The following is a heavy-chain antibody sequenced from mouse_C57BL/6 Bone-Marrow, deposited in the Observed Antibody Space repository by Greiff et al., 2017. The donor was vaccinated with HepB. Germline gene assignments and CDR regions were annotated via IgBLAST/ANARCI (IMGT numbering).Heavy chain of an antibody. CDR3: AREGYYREWFAY. J-gene: IGHJ3*01. CDR2: INPNNGGT. V-gene: IGHV1-26*01. CDR1: GYTFTDYY. Sequence: EVQLQQSGPELVKPGASVKISCKASGYTFTDYYMNWVKQSHGKSLEWIGDINPNNGGTSYNQKFKGKATLTVDKSSSTAYMELRSLTSEDSAVYYCAREGYYREWFAYWGQGTLVTVAA. D-gene: IGHD2-12*01.